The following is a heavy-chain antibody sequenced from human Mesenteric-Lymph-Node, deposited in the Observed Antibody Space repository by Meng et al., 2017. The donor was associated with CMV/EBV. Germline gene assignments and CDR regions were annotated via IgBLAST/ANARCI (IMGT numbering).Heavy chain of an antibody. V-gene: IGHV1-69*05. CDR2: IIPTFGTA. D-gene: IGHD6-6*01. Sequence: SAQVSCKASVGTFSSYAISWVRQAPGQGLEWMGGIIPTFGTANYAQKFQGRVTITTDESTSTAYMELSSLRSEDTAVYYCARDKGGIAARPLYYYGMDVWGQGTTVTVSS. J-gene: IGHJ6*02. CDR1: VGTFSSYA. CDR3: ARDKGGIAARPLYYYGMDV.